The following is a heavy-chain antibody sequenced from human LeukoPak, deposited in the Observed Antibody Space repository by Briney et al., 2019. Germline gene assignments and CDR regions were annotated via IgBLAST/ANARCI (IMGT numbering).Heavy chain of an antibody. D-gene: IGHD1-7*01. CDR3: AKDLWTGTTLFDY. CDR1: GFTFSSYG. CDR2: IWYDGSNK. V-gene: IGHV3-33*06. Sequence: GGSLRLSCAASGFTFSSYGMHWVRQAPGKGLEWVAVIWYDGSNKYYADSVKGRFTISRDNSKNTLYLQMNSLRAEDTAVYYCAKDLWTGTTLFDYWGQGTLVTVSS. J-gene: IGHJ4*02.